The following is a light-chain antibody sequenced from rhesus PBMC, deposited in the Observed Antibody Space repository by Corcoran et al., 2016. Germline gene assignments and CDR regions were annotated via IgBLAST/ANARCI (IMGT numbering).Light chain of an antibody. J-gene: IGLJ1*01. CDR2: GNT. CDR3: GSWPNTVNQYI. CDR1: SLKTNY. V-gene: IGLV3S11*01. Sequence: SSGLTQEPALSVALGHTVRMTCRGDSLKTNYGIWYQQKPGQAPVLVIYGNTNRPSGIPGRFSGAWLGNTGSLTITRAQVEDEADYFCGSWPNTVNQYIFGTGTRVTVL.